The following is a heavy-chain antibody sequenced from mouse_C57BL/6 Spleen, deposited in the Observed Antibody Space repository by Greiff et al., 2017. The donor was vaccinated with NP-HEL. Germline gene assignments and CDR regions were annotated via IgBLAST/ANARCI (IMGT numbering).Heavy chain of an antibody. Sequence: VQLQQSGPELVKPGASVKMSCKASGYTFTDYNMHWVKQSHGKSLEWIGYINPNNGGTSYNQKFKGKATLTVNKSSSTAYMELRSLTSEDSAVYYCFIYYDYDGAWFAYWGQGTLVTVSA. CDR1: GYTFTDYN. CDR2: INPNNGGT. V-gene: IGHV1-22*01. D-gene: IGHD2-4*01. J-gene: IGHJ3*01. CDR3: FIYYDYDGAWFAY.